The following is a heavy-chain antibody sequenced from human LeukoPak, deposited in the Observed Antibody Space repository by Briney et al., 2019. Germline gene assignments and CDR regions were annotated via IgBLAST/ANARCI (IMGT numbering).Heavy chain of an antibody. Sequence: GGSLRLSCAPSGFTFSDYYMSWIRQAPGKGLEWVANIKQDGSEKYYVDSVKGRFTISRDNAKNSLYLQMNSLRAEDTAVYYCARDASSFDYWGQGTLVTVSS. J-gene: IGHJ4*02. CDR3: ARDASSFDY. CDR2: IKQDGSEK. V-gene: IGHV3-7*01. CDR1: GFTFSDYY.